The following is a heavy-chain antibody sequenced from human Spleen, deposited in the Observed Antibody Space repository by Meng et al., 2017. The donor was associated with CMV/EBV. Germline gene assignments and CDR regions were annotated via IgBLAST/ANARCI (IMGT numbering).Heavy chain of an antibody. D-gene: IGHD6-13*01. Sequence: ASVKVSCKASGYTFTSYDINWVRQATGQGLEWMGWMNPNSGNTGYAQKFQGRVTMTRDTSTSTVYMELSSLRSEDTAVYYCATPDPRSYSSSWYTHPYYYYGMDVWGQGTTVTVSS. J-gene: IGHJ6*02. CDR3: ATPDPRSYSSSWYTHPYYYYGMDV. CDR1: GYTFTSYD. V-gene: IGHV1-8*01. CDR2: MNPNSGNT.